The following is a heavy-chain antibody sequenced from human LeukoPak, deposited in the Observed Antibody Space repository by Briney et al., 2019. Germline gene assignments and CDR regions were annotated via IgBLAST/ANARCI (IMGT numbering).Heavy chain of an antibody. CDR3: AREERSSWYYWSDP. CDR1: GFTVSSNY. D-gene: IGHD6-13*01. V-gene: IGHV3-53*01. Sequence: GGSLRLSCAASGFTVSSNYMSWVRQAPGKGLEWVSVIYSGGSTYYADSVKGRFTISRDNSKNTLYLQMNSLRAEDTAVYYCAREERSSWYYWSDPWGQGTLVTVSS. CDR2: IYSGGST. J-gene: IGHJ5*02.